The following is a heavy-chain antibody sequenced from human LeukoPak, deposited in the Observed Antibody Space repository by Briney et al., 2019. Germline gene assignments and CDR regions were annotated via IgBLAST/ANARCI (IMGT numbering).Heavy chain of an antibody. D-gene: IGHD3-3*01. Sequence: SVKVSCKASGGTLSSYAISWVRQAPGQGLEWMGGIIPIFGTANYAQKFQGRVTITTDESTSTAYMELSSLRSEDTAVYYCARAVFGVVIGHPFDYWGQGTLVTVSS. V-gene: IGHV1-69*05. CDR3: ARAVFGVVIGHPFDY. CDR2: IIPIFGTA. J-gene: IGHJ4*02. CDR1: GGTLSSYA.